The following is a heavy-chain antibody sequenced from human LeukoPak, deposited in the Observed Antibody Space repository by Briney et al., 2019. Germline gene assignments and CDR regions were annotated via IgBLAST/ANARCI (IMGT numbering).Heavy chain of an antibody. D-gene: IGHD6-13*01. J-gene: IGHJ4*02. CDR3: ARGGIAAAE. CDR2: INHSGST. CDR1: GGSFSGYY. Sequence: PSETLSLTCAVYGGSFSGYYWSWIRQPPGKGLEWIGEINHSGSTNYNPSLKSRVTISVDTSKNQFSLKLSSVTAADTAVYHCARGGIAAAEWGQGTLVTVSS. V-gene: IGHV4-34*01.